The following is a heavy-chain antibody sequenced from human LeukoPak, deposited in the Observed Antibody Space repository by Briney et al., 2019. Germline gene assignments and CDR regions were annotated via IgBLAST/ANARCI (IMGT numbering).Heavy chain of an antibody. CDR1: GGSFSGYY. CDR2: INHSGST. V-gene: IGHV4-34*01. Sequence: SETLSLTCAVYGGSFSGYYWSWIRQPPGKGLEWIGEINHSGSTNYNPSLKRRVTISVDTSKNQFSLKLSSVTAADTAVYYCARGRGFLEWLSNPFDYWGQGTLVTVSS. D-gene: IGHD3-3*01. CDR3: ARGRGFLEWLSNPFDY. J-gene: IGHJ4*02.